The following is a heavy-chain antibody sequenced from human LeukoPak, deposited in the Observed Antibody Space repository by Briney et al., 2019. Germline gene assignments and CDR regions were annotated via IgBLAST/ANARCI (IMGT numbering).Heavy chain of an antibody. CDR1: GVSISGYY. CDR2: IYYSGST. D-gene: IGHD6-13*01. Sequence: PSETLSLTCTVSGVSISGYYWSWIRQPPGKGREWIGFIYYSGSTDYNPSLKSRVTISVDTSKNQFSLKLSSVTAADTAVYYCAKTYSSSWHNWYFDLWGRGTLVTVPS. CDR3: AKTYSSSWHNWYFDL. V-gene: IGHV4-59*01. J-gene: IGHJ2*01.